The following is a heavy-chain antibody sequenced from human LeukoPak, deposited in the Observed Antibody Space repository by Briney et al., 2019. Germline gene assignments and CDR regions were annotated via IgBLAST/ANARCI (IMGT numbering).Heavy chain of an antibody. J-gene: IGHJ1*01. CDR3: AKAAASKYSSSSVEYFQH. CDR1: GFTFSSYG. Sequence: GGSLRLSCAASGFTFSSYGMHWVRQAPGKGLEWVAVISYDGSNKYYADSVKGRFTISRDNSKNTLYLQMNSLRAGDTAVYYCAKAAASKYSSSSVEYFQHCGQGTLVTVSS. V-gene: IGHV3-30*18. D-gene: IGHD6-6*01. CDR2: ISYDGSNK.